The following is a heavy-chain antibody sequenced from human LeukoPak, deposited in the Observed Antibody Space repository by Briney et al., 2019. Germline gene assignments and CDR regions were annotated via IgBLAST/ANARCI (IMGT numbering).Heavy chain of an antibody. CDR2: IYYSGST. Sequence: SGTLSLTCTVSGGSISSSSYYWGWIRQPPGKGQGWIVSIYYSGSTYYNPSLKSRVTISVDTSKNQFSLKLSSVTAADTAVYYCASSYDSSGYYIGGPFDYWGQGTLVTVSS. V-gene: IGHV4-39*07. CDR1: GGSISSSSYY. CDR3: ASSYDSSGYYIGGPFDY. J-gene: IGHJ4*02. D-gene: IGHD3-22*01.